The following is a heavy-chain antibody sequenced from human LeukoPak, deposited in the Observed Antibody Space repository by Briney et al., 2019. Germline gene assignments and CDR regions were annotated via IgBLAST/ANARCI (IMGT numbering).Heavy chain of an antibody. V-gene: IGHV3-7*03. CDR3: ARSSYSSSSSV. J-gene: IGHJ3*01. D-gene: IGHD6-6*01. Sequence: GGSLRLSCAASGFTFTDYWMSWVRQAPGKGLEWVAFIRKRGIETNYVDSVKGRFTISRDNAKNSLYLQINSLRAEDTAVYYCARSSYSSSSSVWGQGTMVTVSS. CDR2: IRKRGIET. CDR1: GFTFTDYW.